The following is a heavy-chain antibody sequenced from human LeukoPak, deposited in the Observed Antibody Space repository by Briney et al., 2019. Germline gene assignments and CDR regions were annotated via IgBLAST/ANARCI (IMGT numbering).Heavy chain of an antibody. Sequence: SETLSLTCTVSGGSIRSYYWSWIRQPPGKGLEWIGYIYYSGSTNYNPSLKSRVTISVDTSKNQFSLKLSSVTAADTAVYYCARDSGIAAAGTKGLDYWGQGTLVTVSS. J-gene: IGHJ4*02. CDR2: IYYSGST. CDR3: ARDSGIAAAGTKGLDY. CDR1: GGSIRSYY. V-gene: IGHV4-59*01. D-gene: IGHD6-13*01.